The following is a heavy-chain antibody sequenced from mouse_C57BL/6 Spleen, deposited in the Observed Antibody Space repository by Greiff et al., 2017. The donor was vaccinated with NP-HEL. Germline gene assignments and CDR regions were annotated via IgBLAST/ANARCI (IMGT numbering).Heavy chain of an antibody. J-gene: IGHJ2*01. V-gene: IGHV1-42*01. CDR2: INPSTGGT. D-gene: IGHD3-2*02. Sequence: EVKLQESGPELVKPGASVKISCKASGYSFTGYYMNWVKQSPEKSLEWIGEINPSTGGTTYNQKFKAKATLTVDKSSSTAYMQLKSLTSEDSAVYYCARSGAAQAFFDYWGQGTTLTVSS. CDR1: GYSFTGYY. CDR3: ARSGAAQAFFDY.